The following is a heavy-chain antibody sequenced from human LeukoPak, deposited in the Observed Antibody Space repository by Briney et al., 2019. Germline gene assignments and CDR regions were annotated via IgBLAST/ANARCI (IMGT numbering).Heavy chain of an antibody. D-gene: IGHD3-22*01. CDR2: IYYSGST. CDR3: ARQAGYYDSSGYYYSYYFDY. V-gene: IGHV4-39*01. J-gene: IGHJ4*02. Sequence: SETLSLTCNVSGGSISSSRYYWGWIRQPPGKGLEWIGSIYYSGSTYYNPSLKSRVTISVDTSKNQFSLKLSSVTAADTAVYYCARQAGYYDSSGYYYSYYFDYWGQGTLVTVSS. CDR1: GGSISSSRYY.